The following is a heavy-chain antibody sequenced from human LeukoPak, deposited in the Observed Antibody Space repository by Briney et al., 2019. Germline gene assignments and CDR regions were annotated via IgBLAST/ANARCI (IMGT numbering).Heavy chain of an antibody. CDR1: GYSISSGYY. Sequence: PSETLSLTCTVSGYSISSGYYWGWLRQPPGKGLEWIGSIYHSESTYYNPSLKSRVTISVDTSKNQFSMKLSSVTAADTAVYYCARVLSSHCSSTGCSDDWFDPWGQGTLVTVSS. CDR2: IYHSEST. D-gene: IGHD2-2*01. V-gene: IGHV4-38-2*02. J-gene: IGHJ5*02. CDR3: ARVLSSHCSSTGCSDDWFDP.